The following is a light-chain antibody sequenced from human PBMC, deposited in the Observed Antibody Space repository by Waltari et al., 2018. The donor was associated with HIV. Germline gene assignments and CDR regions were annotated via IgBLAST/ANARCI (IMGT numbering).Light chain of an antibody. V-gene: IGLV2-23*02. CDR2: EVT. CDR3: CSYSGTSTLV. Sequence: QSALTQPASVSGSHGQSITIPCTGTSSDVWSYNLVSWYQQHPGKAPKLMIYEVTKRPSGVSNRFSGSKSGNTASLTISGLQAEDEADYYCCSYSGTSTLVFGGGTKLTVL. J-gene: IGLJ2*01. CDR1: SSDVWSYNL.